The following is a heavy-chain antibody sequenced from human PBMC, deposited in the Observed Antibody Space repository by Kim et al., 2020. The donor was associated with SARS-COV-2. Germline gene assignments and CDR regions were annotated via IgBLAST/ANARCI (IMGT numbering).Heavy chain of an antibody. CDR1: GYTFTSYA. J-gene: IGHJ5*02. CDR3: ARDPQLKLELRPDNWFDP. D-gene: IGHD1-7*01. V-gene: IGHV1-3*01. Sequence: ASVKVSCKASGYTFTSYAMHWVRQAPGQRLEWMGWINAGNGNTKYSQKFQGRVTITRDTSASTAYMELSSLRSEDTAVYYCARDPQLKLELRPDNWFDPWGQGTLVTVSS. CDR2: INAGNGNT.